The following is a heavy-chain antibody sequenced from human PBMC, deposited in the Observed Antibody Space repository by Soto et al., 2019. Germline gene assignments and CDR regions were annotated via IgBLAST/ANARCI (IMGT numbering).Heavy chain of an antibody. Sequence: QITLKESGPTLVKPTQTLTLTCTFSGFSLTTSGVGVGWIRQPPGKALEWLAIIYWNDDKRYSPSLKSRVTITKDTSKNQVVLAMTNMDPVDTATYYCARRSFSGYVTTFDFWGQGTLVTVSS. V-gene: IGHV2-5*01. J-gene: IGHJ4*02. CDR3: ARRSFSGYVTTFDF. D-gene: IGHD5-12*01. CDR2: IYWNDDK. CDR1: GFSLTTSGVG.